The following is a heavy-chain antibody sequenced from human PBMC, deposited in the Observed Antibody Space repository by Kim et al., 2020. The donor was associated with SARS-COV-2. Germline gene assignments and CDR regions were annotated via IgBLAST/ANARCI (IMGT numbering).Heavy chain of an antibody. J-gene: IGHJ6*02. V-gene: IGHV4-34*01. D-gene: IGHD3-10*01. CDR3: ARGKGAVRGLYGMDV. CDR1: GGSFSGYY. CDR2: INHSGST. Sequence: SETLSLTCAVYGGSFSGYYWSWIRQPPGKGLEWIGEINHSGSTNYNPSLKSRVTISVDTSKNQFSLKLSSVTAADTAVYYCARGKGAVRGLYGMDVWGQGTTVTVSS.